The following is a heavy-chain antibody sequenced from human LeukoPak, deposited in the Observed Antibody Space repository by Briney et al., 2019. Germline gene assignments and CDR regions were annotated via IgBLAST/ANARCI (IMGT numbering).Heavy chain of an antibody. J-gene: IGHJ3*02. CDR3: AKDISQVGATYAFDI. V-gene: IGHV3-30*18. D-gene: IGHD1-26*01. CDR2: ISYDGSNK. CDR1: GFTFSSYG. Sequence: GGSLRLSCAASGFTFSSYGMHWVRQAPGKGLEWVAVISYDGSNKYYADSVKGRFTISRDNSKNTLYLQMNSLRAEDTAVYYCAKDISQVGATYAFDIWGQGTMVTVSS.